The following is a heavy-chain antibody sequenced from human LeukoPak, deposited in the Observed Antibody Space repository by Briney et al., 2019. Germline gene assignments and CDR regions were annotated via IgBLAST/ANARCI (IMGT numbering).Heavy chain of an antibody. Sequence: GSLRLSCAASGFTFSSYSMNWVRQAPGKGLEWVSYISSSSSTIYYADSVKGRFTISRDNAKNSLYLQMNSLRAEDTAVYYCASEMTTVTYWGQGTLVTVSS. CDR1: GFTFSSYS. V-gene: IGHV3-48*01. CDR2: ISSSSSTI. D-gene: IGHD4-17*01. CDR3: ASEMTTVTY. J-gene: IGHJ4*02.